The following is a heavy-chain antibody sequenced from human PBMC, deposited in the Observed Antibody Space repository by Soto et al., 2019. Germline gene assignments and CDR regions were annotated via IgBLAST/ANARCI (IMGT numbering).Heavy chain of an antibody. Sequence: PGGSLRLSCAASGFTFSSYGLHWVRQAPGKGLEWVAIIWYDGSKKYFADSVKGRFTISRDNSKNTVYLQMNSLRAEDTAVYYCARQRVRMPGDAWGPGTTVTVSS. CDR2: IWYDGSKK. V-gene: IGHV3-33*01. CDR1: GFTFSSYG. D-gene: IGHD3-10*02. CDR3: ARQRVRMPGDA. J-gene: IGHJ6*02.